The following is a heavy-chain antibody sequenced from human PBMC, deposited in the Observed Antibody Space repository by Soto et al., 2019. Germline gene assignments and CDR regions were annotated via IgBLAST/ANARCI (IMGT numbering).Heavy chain of an antibody. CDR3: ARGTYFDY. Sequence: ASVKFSCKAAGYTLTTCGVSWVRQAPGQVLEWVVWISAYNDHTNYXXKFHGRVXXTADASTTTAYMELRSLRSDDTAVYYCARGTYFDYXXQ. J-gene: IGHJ4*01. D-gene: IGHD1-1*01. CDR2: ISAYNDHT. V-gene: IGHV1-18*01. CDR1: GYTLTTCG.